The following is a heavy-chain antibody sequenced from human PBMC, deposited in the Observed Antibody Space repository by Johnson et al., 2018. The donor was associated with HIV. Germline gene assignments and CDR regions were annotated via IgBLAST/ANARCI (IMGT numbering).Heavy chain of an antibody. CDR1: GFTFSSYW. D-gene: IGHD1-26*01. CDR2: ISYDGSNK. CDR3: VSREWELHAFDI. Sequence: VQLVESGGGLVQPGGSLRLSCAASGFTFSSYWMHWVRQAPGKGLVWVAVISYDGSNKYYADSVKGRFTISRDNAKNSLYLQMNSLRAEDTAVYYCVSREWELHAFDIWGQGTMVTVSS. V-gene: IGHV3-30-3*01. J-gene: IGHJ3*02.